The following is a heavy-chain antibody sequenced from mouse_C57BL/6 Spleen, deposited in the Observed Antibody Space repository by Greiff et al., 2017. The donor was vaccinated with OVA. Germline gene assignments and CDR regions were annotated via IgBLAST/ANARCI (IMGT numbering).Heavy chain of an antibody. V-gene: IGHV1-80*01. CDR2: IYPGDGDT. CDR1: GYAFSSYW. D-gene: IGHD2-2*01. Sequence: VQLQESGAELVKPGASVKISCKASGYAFSSYWMNWVKQRPGKGLEWIGQIYPGDGDTNYNGKFKGKATLTADKSSSTAYMQLSSLTSEDSAVYFCARSRAMVTTGFAYWGQGTLVTVSA. J-gene: IGHJ3*01. CDR3: ARSRAMVTTGFAY.